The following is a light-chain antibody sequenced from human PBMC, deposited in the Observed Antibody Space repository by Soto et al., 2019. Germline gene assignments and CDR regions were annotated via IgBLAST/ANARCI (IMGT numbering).Light chain of an antibody. CDR3: AVWDDSLHGYV. CDR2: TNS. V-gene: IGLV1-44*01. Sequence: QSVLTQPPSASGTPGQRLTIACSGTRSNIGSNFVNWYRQLPGTAPKLLVHTNSQRPSGVPDRFSGSKSGTSASLAISGLQSEDEGDYFCAVWDDSLHGYVFATGPKVNVL. J-gene: IGLJ1*01. CDR1: RSNIGSNF.